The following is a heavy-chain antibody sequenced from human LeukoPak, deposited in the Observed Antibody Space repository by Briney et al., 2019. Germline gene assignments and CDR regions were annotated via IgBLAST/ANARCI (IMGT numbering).Heavy chain of an antibody. Sequence: GGSLRLSCEASGFTFSSYWMSWVRQAPGKGLEWVANIKTDGSEKYYVDSVKGRFAISRDNAKKSLYLQMNSLRAEDTAVYYCARGAVHGEYFDYWGQGTLVTVSS. CDR1: GFTFSSYW. V-gene: IGHV3-7*03. J-gene: IGHJ4*02. CDR2: IKTDGSEK. D-gene: IGHD3-10*01. CDR3: ARGAVHGEYFDY.